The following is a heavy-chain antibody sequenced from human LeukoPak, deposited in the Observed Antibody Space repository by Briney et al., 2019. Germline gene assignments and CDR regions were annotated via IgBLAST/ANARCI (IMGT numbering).Heavy chain of an antibody. V-gene: IGHV3-74*01. CDR2: INTDGSPR. D-gene: IGHD6-13*01. CDR1: GFTFSNYW. J-gene: IGHJ5*02. Sequence: GGSLRLSWVVSGFTFSNYWMHWVRQAPGKGREWVSRINTDGSPRNYADSVKGRFTIARDNAKNTLYLQMNSLRAEDTAVYYCASASSHRIAAGGDAWGQGTLVTLSP. CDR3: ASASSHRIAAGGDA.